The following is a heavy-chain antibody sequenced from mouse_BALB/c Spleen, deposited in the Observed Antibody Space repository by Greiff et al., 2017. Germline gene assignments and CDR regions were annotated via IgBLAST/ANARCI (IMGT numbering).Heavy chain of an antibody. CDR3: ARGVYYDYDGVFAY. J-gene: IGHJ3*01. CDR1: GFTFSDYY. V-gene: IGHV5-4*02. D-gene: IGHD2-4*01. CDR2: ISDGGSYT. Sequence: DVMLVESGGGLVKPGGSLKLSCAASGFTFSDYYMYWVRQTPEKRLEWVATISDGGSYTYYPDSVKGRFTISRDNAKNNLYLQMSSLKSEDTAMYYCARGVYYDYDGVFAYWGQGTLVTVSA.